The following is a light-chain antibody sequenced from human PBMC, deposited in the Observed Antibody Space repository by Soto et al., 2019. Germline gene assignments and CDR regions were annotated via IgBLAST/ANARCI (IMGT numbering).Light chain of an antibody. CDR1: SCNSSYT. CDR2: LNSDGSH. Sequence: QLVLTQSPSASSALVASVKLTCTLLSCNSSYTIAWHQQQPEKGPRYLMKLNSDGSHSKGDGIPDRFSGSSSGAERYLTVYSLQSDDEAYYYGQTWGTAIRVFGGGTKLTVL. CDR3: QTWGTAIRV. J-gene: IGLJ3*02. V-gene: IGLV4-69*01.